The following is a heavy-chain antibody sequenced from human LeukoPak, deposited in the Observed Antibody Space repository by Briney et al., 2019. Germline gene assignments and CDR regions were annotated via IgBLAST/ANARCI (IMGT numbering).Heavy chain of an antibody. Sequence: SQTLSLTCAVSGDSISSNNGAWHWLRQSPSRGLEWLGRTYYRYKWYNDFAPSMQGRITISPDTSKNQFSLQLYSMTPEDTAVYYCARDVGTSGWHTFDYWGQGTLVTVSS. CDR2: TYYRYKWYN. CDR3: ARDVGTSGWHTFDY. J-gene: IGHJ4*02. V-gene: IGHV6-1*01. D-gene: IGHD6-19*01. CDR1: GDSISSNNGA.